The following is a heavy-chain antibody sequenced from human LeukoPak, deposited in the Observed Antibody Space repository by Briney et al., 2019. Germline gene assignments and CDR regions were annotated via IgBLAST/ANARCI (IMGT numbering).Heavy chain of an antibody. CDR3: ARDYIAAAGNFDY. V-gene: IGHV4-34*01. D-gene: IGHD6-13*01. Sequence: SETLSLTCAVYGGSFSGYYWSWIRQPPGKGLEWIGEVYHTESTNYNPSLKSRVTISVDKSKNQFSLKLSSVTAADTAVYYCARDYIAAAGNFDYWGQGTLVTVSS. CDR2: VYHTEST. J-gene: IGHJ4*02. CDR1: GGSFSGYY.